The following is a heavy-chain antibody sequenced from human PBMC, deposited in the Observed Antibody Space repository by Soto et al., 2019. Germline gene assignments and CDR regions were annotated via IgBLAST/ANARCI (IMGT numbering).Heavy chain of an antibody. V-gene: IGHV3-33*01. Sequence: QVQLAESGGGVVQPGRSLRLSCAATGFTFSNYGMHWVRQAPGKGLEWVAVILKDGSDQKYADSMKGRFTISRDNSENTLYLHMNSLRAEDTAVYYCARDADYPDTAFDYWGQGTLVTVSS. J-gene: IGHJ4*02. D-gene: IGHD4-17*01. CDR3: ARDADYPDTAFDY. CDR1: GFTFSNYG. CDR2: ILKDGSDQ.